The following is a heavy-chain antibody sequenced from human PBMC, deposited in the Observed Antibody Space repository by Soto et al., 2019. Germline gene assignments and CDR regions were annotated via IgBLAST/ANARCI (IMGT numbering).Heavy chain of an antibody. V-gene: IGHV3-33*01. Sequence: QVQLVESGGGVVQPGRSLRLSCAAYGFTFSGYGMHWVRQAPGKGLEWVAIICNDGSNKYYADSVKGRFIISRDNSKNTLYLQMNSLRAEDTALYYCARGDTLPGYWGQGTLVTVSS. CDR1: GFTFSGYG. CDR2: ICNDGSNK. CDR3: ARGDTLPGY. D-gene: IGHD5-18*01. J-gene: IGHJ4*02.